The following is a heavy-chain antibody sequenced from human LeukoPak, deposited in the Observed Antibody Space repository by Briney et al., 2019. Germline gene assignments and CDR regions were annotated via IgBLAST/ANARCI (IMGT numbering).Heavy chain of an antibody. CDR2: ISSSSSYI. Sequence: GGSLRLSCAASGFTFSSHSMNWVRQAPGKGLEWVSSISSSSSYIYYADSVKGRFTISRDNAKNSLYLQMNSLRAEDTAVYYCAKEGGVYSTPYYMDVWGKGTTVTVSS. CDR1: GFTFSSHS. CDR3: AKEGGVYSTPYYMDV. D-gene: IGHD1-26*01. J-gene: IGHJ6*03. V-gene: IGHV3-21*01.